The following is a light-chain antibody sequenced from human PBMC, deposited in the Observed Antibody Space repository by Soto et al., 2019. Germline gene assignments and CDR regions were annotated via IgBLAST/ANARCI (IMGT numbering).Light chain of an antibody. CDR1: QSISSW. CDR2: DAS. J-gene: IGKJ4*01. V-gene: IGKV1-5*01. Sequence: DIQMTQSPSTLSASVGDRVTITCRASQSISSWLAWYQQKPGRAPKLLIYDASSLESGVPSRFSGSGSGTEFTHTISSLQPDDFATYYCQQYNSYPLTFGGGTKVEIK. CDR3: QQYNSYPLT.